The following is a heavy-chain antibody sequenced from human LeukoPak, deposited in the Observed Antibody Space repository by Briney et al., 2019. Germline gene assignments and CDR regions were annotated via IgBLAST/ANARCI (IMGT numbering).Heavy chain of an antibody. Sequence: GGSLRLSCAASGFTFSAYGMHWVRQAPGKGLEWVAIIWYDETNRYYADSVEGRFTISRDNSKNTVYLQMNSLRAEDTAVYYCARDGRHHDYGDYVRAFDIWGQGTMVTVSS. CDR2: IWYDETNR. V-gene: IGHV3-33*01. CDR3: ARDGRHHDYGDYVRAFDI. J-gene: IGHJ3*02. CDR1: GFTFSAYG. D-gene: IGHD4-17*01.